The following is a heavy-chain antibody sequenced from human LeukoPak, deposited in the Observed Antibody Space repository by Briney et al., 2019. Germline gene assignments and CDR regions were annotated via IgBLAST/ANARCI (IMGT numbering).Heavy chain of an antibody. CDR1: GGSFSGYY. D-gene: IGHD6-19*01. Sequence: SETLSLTCAVYGGSFSGYYWSWIRQPPGKGLEWIGEINHSGSTNYNPSLKSRVTISVDTSKNQFSLRLSSVTAADTAVYYCARGVGSGWYWPRVWFDPWGQGTLVTVSS. CDR3: ARGVGSGWYWPRVWFDP. V-gene: IGHV4-34*01. J-gene: IGHJ5*02. CDR2: INHSGST.